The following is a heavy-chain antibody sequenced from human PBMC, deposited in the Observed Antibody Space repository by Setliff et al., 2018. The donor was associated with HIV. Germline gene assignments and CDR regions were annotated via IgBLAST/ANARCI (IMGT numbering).Heavy chain of an antibody. CDR3: GRLSGLPGVWANDH. V-gene: IGHV4-59*02. J-gene: IGHJ4*02. CDR2: IYYNGNT. D-gene: IGHD3-10*01. Sequence: SETLSLTCTVSGGSVNYNYWGWIRQSPGKGLEWIGYIYYNGNTKYNPSLKSRVTISIDTSKNQFSLKLNSVTAADTAVYYCGRLSGLPGVWANDHWGQGTLVTVSS. CDR1: GGSVNYNY.